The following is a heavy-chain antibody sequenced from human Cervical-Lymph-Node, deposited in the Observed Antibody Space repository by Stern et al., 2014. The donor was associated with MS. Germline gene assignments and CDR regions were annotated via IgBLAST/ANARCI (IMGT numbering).Heavy chain of an antibody. CDR3: ARDGGYCTGGVCYNFDY. V-gene: IGHV1-69*01. J-gene: IGHJ4*02. CDR1: GGTFSSYA. Sequence: VQLVESGAEVKKPGSSVKVSCKASGGTFSSYAISWVRQAPGQGLEWMGGIIPIFGTATYAQKFQGRVTITADESTSTAYMELSSLRSEDTAVYYCARDGGYCTGGVCYNFDYWGQGTLVTVSS. CDR2: IIPIFGTA. D-gene: IGHD2-8*02.